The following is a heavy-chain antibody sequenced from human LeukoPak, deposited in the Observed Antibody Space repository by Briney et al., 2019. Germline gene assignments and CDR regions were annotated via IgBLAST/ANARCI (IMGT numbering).Heavy chain of an antibody. D-gene: IGHD1-26*01. J-gene: IGHJ4*02. Sequence: GGSLRLSCAASTFTFSSYAMHWVRQAPGKGLEWVTVISSDGSNKYYADSVKGRFTISRDNSKNTLDLQMNSLKTEDTGMYYCTNERSGSHSDWGQGTLVTVSS. CDR2: ISSDGSNK. CDR3: TNERSGSHSD. CDR1: TFTFSSYA. V-gene: IGHV3-30*04.